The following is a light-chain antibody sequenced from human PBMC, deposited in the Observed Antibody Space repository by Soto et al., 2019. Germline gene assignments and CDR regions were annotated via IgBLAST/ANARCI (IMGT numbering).Light chain of an antibody. V-gene: IGLV2-8*01. J-gene: IGLJ2*01. CDR3: SSYAGSNTVI. CDR1: SSDVGGYNC. Sequence: QSALTQPPSASGSPGQSVTISCTGTSSDVGGYNCVSWYQQHPGKAPKLTIYEVTKRPSGVPDRFSGSKSDNTASLTVSGLQAEDEADYYCSSYAGSNTVIFGGGTKVTVL. CDR2: EVT.